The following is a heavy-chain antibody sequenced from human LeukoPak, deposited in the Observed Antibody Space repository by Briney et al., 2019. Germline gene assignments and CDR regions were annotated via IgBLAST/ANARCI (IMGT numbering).Heavy chain of an antibody. Sequence: PGGSLRLSCAASGFTVSSNYMSWVPQAPGKGLEWVSYISSSGSTIYYADSVKGRFTISRDNAKNSLYLQMNSLRAEDTAVYYCARDGQRGEGGSYYGSFDYWGQGTLVTVSS. CDR3: ARDGQRGEGGSYYGSFDY. D-gene: IGHD1-26*01. CDR1: GFTVSSNY. V-gene: IGHV3-11*04. J-gene: IGHJ4*02. CDR2: ISSSGSTI.